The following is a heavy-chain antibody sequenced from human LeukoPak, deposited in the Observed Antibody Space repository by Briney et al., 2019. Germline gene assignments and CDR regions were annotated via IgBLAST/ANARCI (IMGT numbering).Heavy chain of an antibody. J-gene: IGHJ6*02. D-gene: IGHD3-10*01. CDR3: AKDTGALYYYYGMDV. CDR1: GFTFDDYA. Sequence: GGSLRLSCAASGFTFDDYAMHWVRQAPGKGLEWVSGISWNSGSIGYADSVKGRFTISRDNAKNSLYLQMNSLRAEDTALYYCAKDTGALYYYYGMDVWGQGTTVTVSS. V-gene: IGHV3-9*01. CDR2: ISWNSGSI.